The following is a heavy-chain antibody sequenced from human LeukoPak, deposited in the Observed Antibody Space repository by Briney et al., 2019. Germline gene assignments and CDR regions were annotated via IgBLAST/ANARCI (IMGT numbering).Heavy chain of an antibody. CDR3: ARLRRGGSSFANWFDP. CDR1: GGSISSYY. CDR2: IYYSGST. J-gene: IGHJ5*02. D-gene: IGHD6-6*01. V-gene: IGHV4-59*08. Sequence: ETLSLTCTVSGGSISSYYWSWIRQPPGKGLEWIGYIYYSGSTNYNPSLKSRVTISVDTSKNQFSLKLSSVTAADTAVYYCARLRRGGSSFANWFDPWGQGTLVTVSS.